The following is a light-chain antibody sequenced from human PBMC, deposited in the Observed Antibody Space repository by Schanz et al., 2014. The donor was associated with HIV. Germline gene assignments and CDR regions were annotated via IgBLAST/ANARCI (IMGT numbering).Light chain of an antibody. CDR2: EVN. Sequence: QSALTQPASVSGSPGQSVTISCTGTSSDVGGYNYVSWYQHHPGKAPKLLISEVNKRPSGVSNRFSGSKSGNTASLTISGLQAEDEADYYCSSYTSSSTWVFGGGTKLTVL. V-gene: IGLV2-14*01. CDR1: SSDVGGYNY. J-gene: IGLJ3*02. CDR3: SSYTSSSTWV.